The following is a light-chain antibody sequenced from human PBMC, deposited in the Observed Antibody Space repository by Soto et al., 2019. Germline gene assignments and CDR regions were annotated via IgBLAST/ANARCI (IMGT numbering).Light chain of an antibody. CDR3: CAYGGSSKMGV. Sequence: QSVLTQPPSASGSPGQSVTISCTGTSSDVGGYNYVSWYQQHPGQAPKLMIYEVSKRPSGVPDRCSGSKSGNPAALPASGMLDDDEADYYCCAYGGSSKMGVFGTGTKLTVL. CDR1: SSDVGGYNY. J-gene: IGLJ1*01. CDR2: EVS. V-gene: IGLV2-8*01.